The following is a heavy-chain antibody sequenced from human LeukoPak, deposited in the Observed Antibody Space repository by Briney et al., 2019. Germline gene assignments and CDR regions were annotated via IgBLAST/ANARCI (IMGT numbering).Heavy chain of an antibody. CDR1: GFTFNTYW. CDR3: ARAFTYVYY. D-gene: IGHD3-10*02. J-gene: IGHJ4*02. CDR2: IKPDGSEQ. Sequence: GGSLRLSCATSGFTFNTYWMTWLRPAPGKGLEWVANIKPDGSEQSYMDSVKGRFTISRDNAKNSFYLQMNSLRAEDTAVYYCARAFTYVYYWGQGTLVTVSS. V-gene: IGHV3-7*04.